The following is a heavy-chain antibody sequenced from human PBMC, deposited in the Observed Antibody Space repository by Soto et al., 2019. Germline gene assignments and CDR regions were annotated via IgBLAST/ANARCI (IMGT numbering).Heavy chain of an antibody. CDR2: VYYTGST. CDR1: SGSISNYY. CDR3: TREQTSTVVTQ. Sequence: SETLSLTCTVSSGSISNYYWSWIRQPPGKGLEWIGCVYYTGSTNYNPSLKSRVTISVDTSKNQFSLKLSSVTAADTAVYYCTREQTSTVVTQWGQGTLVTVSS. V-gene: IGHV4-59*01. D-gene: IGHD4-17*01. J-gene: IGHJ4*02.